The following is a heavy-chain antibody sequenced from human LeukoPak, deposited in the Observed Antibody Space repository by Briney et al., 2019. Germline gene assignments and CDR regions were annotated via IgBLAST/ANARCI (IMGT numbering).Heavy chain of an antibody. CDR1: GGSISSGGYY. J-gene: IGHJ4*02. D-gene: IGHD2-8*01. CDR2: IYYSGST. CDR3: ARVPSNGVSHYFDY. V-gene: IGHV4-31*03. Sequence: SETLSLTCTVSGGSISSGGYYWSWIRQHPGKGLEWIGYIYYSGSTYYNPSLKSRVTISVDTSKNQFSLKLSSVTAADTAVYYCARVPSNGVSHYFDYWGQGTLVTVSS.